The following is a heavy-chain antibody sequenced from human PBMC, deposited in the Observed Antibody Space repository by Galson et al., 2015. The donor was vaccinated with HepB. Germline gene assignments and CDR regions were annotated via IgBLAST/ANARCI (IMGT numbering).Heavy chain of an antibody. CDR1: GFTFSSYA. Sequence: SLRLSCAASGFTFSSYAMHWVRRAPGKGLEWVAVISYDGSNKYYADSVKGRFTISRDNSKNTLYLQMNSLRAEDTAVYYCARGYDSSGYYYFDYWGQGTLFTVSS. V-gene: IGHV3-30*04. CDR2: ISYDGSNK. CDR3: ARGYDSSGYYYFDY. D-gene: IGHD3-22*01. J-gene: IGHJ4*02.